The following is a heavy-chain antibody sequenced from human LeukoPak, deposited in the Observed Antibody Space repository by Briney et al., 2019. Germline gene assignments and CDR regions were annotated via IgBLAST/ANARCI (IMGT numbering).Heavy chain of an antibody. Sequence: ASVSVSCKASGYTLTSYDINWVRQAAGQGLEGMGWMNPNSGNTGYAQKFQGRVTITRNTSISTAYMELSSLRSEDTAVYYCATVGQWLYYFDYWGQGTPVTVSS. CDR1: GYTLTSYD. D-gene: IGHD6-19*01. V-gene: IGHV1-8*03. CDR3: ATVGQWLYYFDY. CDR2: MNPNSGNT. J-gene: IGHJ4*02.